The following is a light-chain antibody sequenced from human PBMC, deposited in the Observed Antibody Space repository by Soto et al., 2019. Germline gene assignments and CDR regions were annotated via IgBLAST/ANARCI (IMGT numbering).Light chain of an antibody. CDR1: QSVSSY. V-gene: IGKV3-11*01. CDR2: EAS. J-gene: IGKJ2*01. CDR3: QQRSNWP. Sequence: EIVLTQSPATLSLSPGERATLSCRASQSVSSYLAWYQQKPGQAPRLLIYEASNRATGIPARFSGSGSGTDFTLTISSLEPEDFAVYYCQQRSNWPLGQGTKLEIK.